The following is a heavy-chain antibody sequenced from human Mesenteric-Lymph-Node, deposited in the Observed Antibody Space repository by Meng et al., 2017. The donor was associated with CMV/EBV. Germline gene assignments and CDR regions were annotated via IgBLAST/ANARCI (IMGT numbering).Heavy chain of an antibody. CDR2: INWNGGVL. J-gene: IGHJ4*02. CDR3: AKGGEEQRNTGFDY. D-gene: IGHD6-25*01. V-gene: IGHV3-9*03. CDR1: GFSFDDYA. Sequence: GGSLRLSCAASGFSFDDYAMHWVRQAPGKGLEWVSGINWNGGVLGYADSVKGRFTISRDNTKNSLYLQMNSLRTEDMALYYCAKGGEEQRNTGFDYWGQGTLVTVSS.